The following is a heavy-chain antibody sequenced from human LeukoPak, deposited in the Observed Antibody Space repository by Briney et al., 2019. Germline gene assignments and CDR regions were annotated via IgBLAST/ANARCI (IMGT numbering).Heavy chain of an antibody. CDR1: GGSFSGYY. CDR2: INHSGST. Sequence: SETLSLTCAVYGGSFSGYYWSWIRQPPGKGLEWIGEINHSGSTNYNPSLKSRVTISVDTSKNQFSLKLSSVTAADTAVYYCAVAARSGHYWGQGTLVTVSS. J-gene: IGHJ4*02. CDR3: AVAARSGHY. D-gene: IGHD6-6*01. V-gene: IGHV4-34*01.